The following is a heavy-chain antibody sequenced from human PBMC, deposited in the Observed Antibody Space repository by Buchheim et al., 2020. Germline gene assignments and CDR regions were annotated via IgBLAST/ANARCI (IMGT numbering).Heavy chain of an antibody. D-gene: IGHD6-19*01. Sequence: QVQLQQWGAGLLKPSETLSLTCAVYGGSFSGYYWSWIRQPPGKGLEWIGEINHSGSTNYNPSLKSRVTISVDTSKKQFSLKLSSVTAADTAVYYCARRAGLNRKTYFDYWGQGTL. V-gene: IGHV4-34*01. J-gene: IGHJ4*02. CDR2: INHSGST. CDR1: GGSFSGYY. CDR3: ARRAGLNRKTYFDY.